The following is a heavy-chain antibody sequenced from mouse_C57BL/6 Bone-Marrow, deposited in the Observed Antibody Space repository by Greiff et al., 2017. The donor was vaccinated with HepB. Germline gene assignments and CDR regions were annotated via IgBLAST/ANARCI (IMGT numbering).Heavy chain of an antibody. CDR3: ARGGYYGSSSDY. J-gene: IGHJ2*01. D-gene: IGHD1-1*01. CDR1: GYTFTSYW. Sequence: VKLQQPGAELVKPGASVKMSCKASGYTFTSYWITWVKQRPGQGLEWIGDIYPGSGSTNYNEKFKSKATLTVDTSSSTAYMQLSSLTSEDSAVYYCARGGYYGSSSDYWGQGTTLTVSS. V-gene: IGHV1-55*01. CDR2: IYPGSGST.